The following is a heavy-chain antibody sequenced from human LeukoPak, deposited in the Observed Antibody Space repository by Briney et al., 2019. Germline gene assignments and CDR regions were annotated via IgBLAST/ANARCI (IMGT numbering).Heavy chain of an antibody. CDR2: IDNSGST. D-gene: IGHD3-16*01. CDR3: ARDCEFCDLLFYMNV. J-gene: IGHJ6*03. CDR1: GGSISSYY. Sequence: SETLSLTCTVSGGSISSYYWSWIRQPAGKGLEWIGHIDNSGSTNCNPSLKSRVTISVDTSKNQFSLNLTSVTAADTAVYYCARDCEFCDLLFYMNVWGKGTTVTVSS. V-gene: IGHV4-4*07.